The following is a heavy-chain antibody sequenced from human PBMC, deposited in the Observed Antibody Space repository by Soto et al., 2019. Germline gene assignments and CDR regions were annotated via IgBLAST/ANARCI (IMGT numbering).Heavy chain of an antibody. J-gene: IGHJ4*02. CDR2: ISDDGDNK. V-gene: IGHV3-30-3*01. CDR3: ARDRYSSSTLFDY. Sequence: QVQLVESGGGVVQPGRSLRLSCAASGFTLTNYAMHWVRQAPGKGLEWLAVISDDGDNKYYADSVKGRFTISRDNSNKTLHLQMNSLRPEDTAVYYCARDRYSSSTLFDYWGQGTLVTVSS. CDR1: GFTLTNYA. D-gene: IGHD6-6*01.